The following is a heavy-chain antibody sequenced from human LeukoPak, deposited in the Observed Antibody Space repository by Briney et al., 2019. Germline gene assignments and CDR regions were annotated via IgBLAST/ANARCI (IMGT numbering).Heavy chain of an antibody. CDR3: ARGNDYVNWFDP. J-gene: IGHJ5*02. V-gene: IGHV3-30-3*01. D-gene: IGHD4-17*01. CDR2: ISYDGSNK. CDR1: AFTFRSYA. Sequence: GGSLRLSCAASAFTFRSYAMHGVRQAPGKGLEWVAVISYDGSNKYYADSVNGRFTISRDNSKNTLYLQMNSLRAEDTAVYYCARGNDYVNWFDPWGQGTLVTVSS.